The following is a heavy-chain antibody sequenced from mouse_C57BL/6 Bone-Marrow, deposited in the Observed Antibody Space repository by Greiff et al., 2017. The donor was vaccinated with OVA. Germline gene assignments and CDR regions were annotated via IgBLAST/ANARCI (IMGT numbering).Heavy chain of an antibody. CDR2: ISYDGSN. V-gene: IGHV3-6*01. Sequence: EVHLVESGPGLVKPSQSLSLTCSVTGYSITSGYYWNWIRQFPGNKLEWMGYISYDGSNNYNPSLKNRISITRDTSKNQFFLKLNSVTTEDTATYYCARDRDYGNYSYAMDYWGQGTSVTVSS. D-gene: IGHD2-1*01. J-gene: IGHJ4*01. CDR1: GYSITSGYY. CDR3: ARDRDYGNYSYAMDY.